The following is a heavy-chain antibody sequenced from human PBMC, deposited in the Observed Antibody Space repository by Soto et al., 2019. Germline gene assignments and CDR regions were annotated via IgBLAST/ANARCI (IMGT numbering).Heavy chain of an antibody. V-gene: IGHV3-64D*06. CDR2: ISSDGDIT. Sequence: PGGSLRLSCSASGFTFSEYSMHWVRQAPGQGLQYVSTISSDGDITYYADSVKGRFTISRDNSKNTLYLQMNSLRPEDTAVYYYVKVSTFYDILTGYYSTNFFDPWGQGTLVTVS. CDR3: VKVSTFYDILTGYYSTNFFDP. CDR1: GFTFSEYS. J-gene: IGHJ5*02. D-gene: IGHD3-9*01.